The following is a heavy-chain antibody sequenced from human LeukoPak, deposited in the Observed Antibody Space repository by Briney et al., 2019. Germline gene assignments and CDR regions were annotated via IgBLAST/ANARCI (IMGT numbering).Heavy chain of an antibody. J-gene: IGHJ4*02. CDR2: VYYSGST. CDR3: ARGDSGSFSQFDC. Sequence: SETLSLTCTVSGGSISSYYWSWIRQPPGKGLEWIGYVYYSGSTNYNPSLKGRVTISVDTSKYQFSLKLTSVTAADTAVYYCARGDSGSFSQFDCWGQGTLVTVSS. D-gene: IGHD1-26*01. CDR1: GGSISSYY. V-gene: IGHV4-59*01.